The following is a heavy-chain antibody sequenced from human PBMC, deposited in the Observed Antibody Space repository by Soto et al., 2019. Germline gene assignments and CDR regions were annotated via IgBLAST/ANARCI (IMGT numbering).Heavy chain of an antibody. V-gene: IGHV4-31*03. Sequence: SLTKPLTYTVSDAYIINGCYYWSRNKKHPGKGLEWIGYIYYTGSTYYNPSLKSRVTISVDTSKNQFSLKLSSVTAADTAVYYCAAGGTYYDILTGYLTQYPYYYYGMDVWGQGTTVTVSS. D-gene: IGHD3-9*01. CDR3: AAGGTYYDILTGYLTQYPYYYYGMDV. CDR2: IYYTGST. CDR1: DAYIINGCYY. J-gene: IGHJ6*02.